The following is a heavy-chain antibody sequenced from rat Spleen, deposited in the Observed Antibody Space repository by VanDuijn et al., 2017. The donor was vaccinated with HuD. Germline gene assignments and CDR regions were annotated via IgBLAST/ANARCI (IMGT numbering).Heavy chain of an antibody. V-gene: IGHV5-25*01. J-gene: IGHJ3*01. CDR3: ARRLGAGAY. CDR2: ITNDGGNT. CDR1: GFTFSDYY. D-gene: IGHD5-1*01. Sequence: EVQLVESGGGLVRPGRSLKLSCTASGFTFSDYYMAWIRQAPGKKLEWIAAITNDGGNTYYSDSVKGRFTISRDNAQSTLYLQMNSLRSEDTATYYCARRLGAGAYWGQGTLVTVSS.